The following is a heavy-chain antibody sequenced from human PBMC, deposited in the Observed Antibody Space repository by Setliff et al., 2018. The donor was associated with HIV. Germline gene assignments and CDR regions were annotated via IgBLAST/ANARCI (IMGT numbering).Heavy chain of an antibody. CDR1: GGSFGDQL. Sequence: SETLSLTCAVYGGSFGDQLWNWIRQSPGKGLEWIGEIHHGGGTKYNPSLKNRVTMSIDRSKKQFSLNLSSVTAADTALYFCVREGAGSGSYYLDFWGQGILVTVSS. J-gene: IGHJ4*02. CDR3: VREGAGSGSYYLDF. V-gene: IGHV4-34*01. D-gene: IGHD3-10*01. CDR2: IHHGGGT.